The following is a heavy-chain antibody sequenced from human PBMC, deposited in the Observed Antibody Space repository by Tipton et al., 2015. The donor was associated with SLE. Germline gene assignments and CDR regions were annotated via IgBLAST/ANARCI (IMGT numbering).Heavy chain of an antibody. D-gene: IGHD5-24*01. V-gene: IGHV3-23*05. CDR2: IYSSGRT. CDR3: AGWLGGLYGMDA. Sequence: SPRLSCAASGFSLSHYAMSWVRQVPGKGLEWVSVIYSSGRTLYADSVKGRFTISRDNSKTTLFLQMNSLRAEDTAVYYCAGWLGGLYGMDAWGQGTTVTVSS. CDR1: GFSLSHYA. J-gene: IGHJ6*02.